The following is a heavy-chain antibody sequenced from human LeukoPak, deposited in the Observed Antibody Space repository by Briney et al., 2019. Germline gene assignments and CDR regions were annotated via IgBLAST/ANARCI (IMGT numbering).Heavy chain of an antibody. D-gene: IGHD3-16*01. CDR1: GFSFSSSW. J-gene: IGHJ4*02. CDR3: ATEHWGPNS. Sequence: GGSLRLSCAASGFSFSSSWMTWVRQAPGKGLEWLASIKGDGSDKNYVDSVKGRFTISRDNAKNSLFLQMSSLRGEDTALYYCATEHWGPNSWGQGTLVTVSS. V-gene: IGHV3-7*01. CDR2: IKGDGSDK.